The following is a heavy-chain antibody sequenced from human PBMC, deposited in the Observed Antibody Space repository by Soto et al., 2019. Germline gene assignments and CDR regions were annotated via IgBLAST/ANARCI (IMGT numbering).Heavy chain of an antibody. CDR3: AKSAPNRSWFGELLIDY. Sequence: PGGSLRLSCAASGFTFSNAWMNWVRQAPGKGLEWVGRIKSKTDGGTTDYAAPVKGRFTISRDDSKNTLYLQMNSLRAEDTAVYYCAKSAPNRSWFGELLIDYWGQGTLVTVSS. V-gene: IGHV3-15*07. CDR1: GFTFSNAW. D-gene: IGHD3-10*01. CDR2: IKSKTDGGTT. J-gene: IGHJ4*02.